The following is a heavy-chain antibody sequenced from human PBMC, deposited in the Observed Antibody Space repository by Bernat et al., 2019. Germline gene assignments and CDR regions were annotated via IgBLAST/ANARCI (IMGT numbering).Heavy chain of an antibody. D-gene: IGHD7-27*01. V-gene: IGHV3-23*01. CDR2: INDNGGVI. J-gene: IGHJ4*02. CDR1: GFTFSTCS. Sequence: EVQLLESGGGLVQPGGSLRLSCIASGFTFSTCSMNWARQVPGKGLEWVSGINDNGGVIYYVNSVKGRFTISRDNSKNTLYLQMNSLRAEDTAVYYCAKDPNWGSKDNWGQGTLVTVSS. CDR3: AKDPNWGSKDN.